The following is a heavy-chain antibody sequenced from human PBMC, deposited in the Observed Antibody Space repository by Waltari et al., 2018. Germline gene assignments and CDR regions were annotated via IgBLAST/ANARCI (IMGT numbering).Heavy chain of an antibody. D-gene: IGHD3-22*01. CDR1: GFTVSSNY. Sequence: EVQLVESGGGLIQPGGSLRLSCAASGFTVSSNYMSWVRQAPGKGLEWVSVIYSGSSTYYADSVKGRLTISRDNSKITLYLQMNSPRAEDTAVYYCARESYYYDSSGYPSWGQGTLVTVSS. CDR2: IYSGSST. J-gene: IGHJ4*02. CDR3: ARESYYYDSSGYPS. V-gene: IGHV3-53*01.